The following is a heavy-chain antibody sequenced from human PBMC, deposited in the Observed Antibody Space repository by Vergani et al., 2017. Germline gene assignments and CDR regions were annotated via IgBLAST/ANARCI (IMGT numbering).Heavy chain of an antibody. CDR3: ARGYGSGSYYVYCYGMDV. Sequence: QVQLQQWGAGLLKPSETLSLTCAVYGGSFSGYYWSWIRQPPGKGREWIGEINHSGSTNYNPSLKSRVTISVDTSKNQFSLKLSSVTAADTAVYYCARGYGSGSYYVYCYGMDVWGQGTTVTVSS. CDR1: GGSFSGYY. CDR2: INHSGST. D-gene: IGHD3-10*01. V-gene: IGHV4-34*01. J-gene: IGHJ6*02.